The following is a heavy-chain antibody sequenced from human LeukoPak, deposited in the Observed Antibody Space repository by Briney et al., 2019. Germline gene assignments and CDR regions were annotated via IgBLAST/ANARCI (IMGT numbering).Heavy chain of an antibody. Sequence: GGSLRLSCAASGFTFSSYGMHWVRQAPGKGLEWVAVMWYDGSNKYYADSVKGRFTISRDNSKNTLYLQMNSLRAEDTAVYYCARGMASGITIFGVVDDYYYYGMDVWGQGTTVTVSS. CDR1: GFTFSSYG. J-gene: IGHJ6*02. D-gene: IGHD3-3*01. CDR2: MWYDGSNK. CDR3: ARGMASGITIFGVVDDYYYYGMDV. V-gene: IGHV3-33*01.